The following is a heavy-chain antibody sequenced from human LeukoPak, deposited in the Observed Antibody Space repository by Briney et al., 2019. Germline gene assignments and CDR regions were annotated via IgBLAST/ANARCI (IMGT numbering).Heavy chain of an antibody. D-gene: IGHD3-22*01. V-gene: IGHV1-69*13. CDR2: IIPIFGTA. Sequence: GASVKVSCTASGGTFSSYVISWVRQAPGQGLEWMGGIIPIFGTANYAQKFQGRVTITADESTSTAYMELSSLRSEDTAVYYCARGQRSVRYYYDRSGDYYFDYWGQGTLGTVSS. CDR3: ARGQRSVRYYYDRSGDYYFDY. CDR1: GGTFSSYV. J-gene: IGHJ4*02.